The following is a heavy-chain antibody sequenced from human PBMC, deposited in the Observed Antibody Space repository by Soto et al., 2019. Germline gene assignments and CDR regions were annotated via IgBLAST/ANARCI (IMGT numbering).Heavy chain of an antibody. D-gene: IGHD2-15*01. CDR3: ALATAGDFDY. CDR1: GFTFSSYS. V-gene: IGHV3-48*02. J-gene: IGHJ4*02. CDR2: IGGSGSTI. Sequence: EVQLVESGGGLVQPGGSLRLSCAASGFTFSSYSMNWVRQAPGKGLEWVSYIGGSGSTIYYAGSVKGRFTISRDNVKNSLYLQMSSLRDEDTAVYYCALATAGDFDYWGQGTLVTVSS.